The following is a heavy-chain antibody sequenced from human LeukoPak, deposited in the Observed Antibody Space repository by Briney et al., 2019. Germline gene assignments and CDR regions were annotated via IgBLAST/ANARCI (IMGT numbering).Heavy chain of an antibody. CDR1: GYTLTELS. D-gene: IGHD1-1*01. Sequence: GASVKVSCKVSGYTLTELSMHWVRQAPGKGLEWMGGFDPEDGETTYAQKFQGRVTMTEDTSTDIAYMELSSLRSEDTAVYYCATDKETQLALDYWGKGTLVTSPQ. CDR2: FDPEDGET. CDR3: ATDKETQLALDY. V-gene: IGHV1-24*01. J-gene: IGHJ4*02.